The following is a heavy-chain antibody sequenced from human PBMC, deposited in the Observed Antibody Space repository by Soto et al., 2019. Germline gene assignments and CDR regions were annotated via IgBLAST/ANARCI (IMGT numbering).Heavy chain of an antibody. J-gene: IGHJ5*02. Sequence: SVKVSCKASGGTFSSYAISWVRQAPGQGLEWMGGIIPIFGTANYAQKFQGRVTITADESTSTAYIELSSLRSEDTAVYYCARADSARRRFDPWGQGTLVTVSS. V-gene: IGHV1-69*13. D-gene: IGHD2-15*01. CDR1: GGTFSSYA. CDR3: ARADSARRRFDP. CDR2: IIPIFGTA.